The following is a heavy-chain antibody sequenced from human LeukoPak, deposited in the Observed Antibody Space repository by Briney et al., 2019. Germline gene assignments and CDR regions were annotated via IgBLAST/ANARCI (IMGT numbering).Heavy chain of an antibody. Sequence: GGSLRLSCAASGFTFSSYWMNWVRQAPGKGLEWVANIKQDGSEKDYVDSVKGRFTISRDNAKNSLYLQMNSLRAEDTAVYYCARVSSLAEAGFFDHWGQGILVTVSS. CDR1: GFTFSSYW. V-gene: IGHV3-7*01. D-gene: IGHD6-19*01. CDR2: IKQDGSEK. J-gene: IGHJ4*02. CDR3: ARVSSLAEAGFFDH.